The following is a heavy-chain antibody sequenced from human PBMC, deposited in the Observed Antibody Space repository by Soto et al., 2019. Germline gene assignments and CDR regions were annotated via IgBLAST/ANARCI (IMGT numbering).Heavy chain of an antibody. Sequence: PGGSLRLSCAASGFTFSSYALSWVRQAPGQGLEWVSAISGSGGSTYYADSVKGRFTISRDNSKNTLYLQINSLRAEDTAIYYCAKDRPATGIPAYFDYWGQGTLVTVSS. CDR1: GFTFSSYA. CDR2: ISGSGGST. D-gene: IGHD6-13*01. J-gene: IGHJ4*02. V-gene: IGHV3-23*01. CDR3: AKDRPATGIPAYFDY.